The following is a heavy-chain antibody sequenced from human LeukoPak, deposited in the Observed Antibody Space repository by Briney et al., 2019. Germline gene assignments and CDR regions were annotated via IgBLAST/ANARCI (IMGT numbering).Heavy chain of an antibody. CDR2: GNSDGTQA. CDR3: ARDGQYYYDTPGLYGGLNL. Sequence: PGGSLRLSCAASKFTFSSYWMHWVRRAPGKGLVWVSRGNSDGTQASYADCVNGRFTISRDNAENTLYLQMDSLRAEDTAVYYCARDGQYYYDTPGLYGGLNLWGQGALVTVSS. J-gene: IGHJ4*02. D-gene: IGHD3-22*01. V-gene: IGHV3-74*01. CDR1: KFTFSSYW.